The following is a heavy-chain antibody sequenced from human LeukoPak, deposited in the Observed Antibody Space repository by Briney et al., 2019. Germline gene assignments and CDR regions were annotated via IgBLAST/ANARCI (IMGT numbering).Heavy chain of an antibody. CDR2: IYYSGST. CDR3: ARDVEDYGDYLYYFDY. V-gene: IGHV4-39*07. D-gene: IGHD4-17*01. Sequence: SETLSLTYTVSGGSISRSSYYWGWNRQPPGQGLEWIGYIYYSGSTYYNPSLKSRVTISVDTSKNQFSLKLSSVTAADTAVYYCARDVEDYGDYLYYFDYWGQGTLVTVSS. CDR1: GGSISRSSYY. J-gene: IGHJ4*02.